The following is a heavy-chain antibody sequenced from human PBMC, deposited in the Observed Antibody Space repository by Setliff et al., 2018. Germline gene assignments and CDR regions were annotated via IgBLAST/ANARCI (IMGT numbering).Heavy chain of an antibody. V-gene: IGHV1-3*01. CDR2: INAGNGNT. J-gene: IGHJ5*02. D-gene: IGHD3-10*01. CDR1: GYTFTSYA. Sequence: GASVKVSCKASGYTFTSYAMHWVRQAPGQRLEWMGWINAGNGNTKYSQKFQGRVTITRDTSASTAYMELSSLRSEDTAVYYCARGKGSWVLLRWFDPWGQGTLVTVSS. CDR3: ARGKGSWVLLRWFDP.